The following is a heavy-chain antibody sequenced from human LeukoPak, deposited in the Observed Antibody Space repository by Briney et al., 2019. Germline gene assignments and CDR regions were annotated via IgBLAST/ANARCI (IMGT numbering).Heavy chain of an antibody. CDR2: INPGGGST. CDR1: GYTFTSYY. J-gene: IGHJ3*02. CDR3: ASRDPDDAFDI. D-gene: IGHD2-21*02. Sequence: ASVKVSCKVSGYTFTSYYMHWVRQAPGQGLEWMGMINPGGGSTGYAQKFQGRVTMTRDTSTSTVYMELSSLRSEDTAVYYCASRDPDDAFDIWGQGTMVTVSS. V-gene: IGHV1-46*01.